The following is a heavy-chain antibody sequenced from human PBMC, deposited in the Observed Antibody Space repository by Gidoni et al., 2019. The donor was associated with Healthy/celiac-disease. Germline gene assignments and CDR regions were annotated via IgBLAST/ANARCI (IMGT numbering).Heavy chain of an antibody. CDR1: GGSFSGYY. J-gene: IGHJ4*02. CDR2: INHSAST. D-gene: IGHD5-18*01. Sequence: QVQLQHWGPGLLKPSETLSLTCAFSGGSFSGYYWSWLRQPPGKGLEWIGEINHSASTNHNPYLKSRITIAIDTAKNQFSLKLRSVTAADTAVYYCARGLRGYSYGYRFDYWGQGTLVTVSS. CDR3: ARGLRGYSYGYRFDY. V-gene: IGHV4-34*01.